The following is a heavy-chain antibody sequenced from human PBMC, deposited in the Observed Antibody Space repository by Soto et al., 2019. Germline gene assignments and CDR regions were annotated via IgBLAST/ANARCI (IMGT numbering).Heavy chain of an antibody. J-gene: IGHJ4*02. D-gene: IGHD3-16*02. Sequence: PSETLSLTCAVSGGSISSGGYSWSWIRQPPGKGLEWIGYIYHSGSTYYNPSLKSRVTISVDRSKNQFSLKLSSVTAADTAVYYCARLAMITFGGVIAPYYFDYWGQGTLVTVS. V-gene: IGHV4-30-2*01. CDR1: GGSISSGGYS. CDR3: ARLAMITFGGVIAPYYFDY. CDR2: IYHSGST.